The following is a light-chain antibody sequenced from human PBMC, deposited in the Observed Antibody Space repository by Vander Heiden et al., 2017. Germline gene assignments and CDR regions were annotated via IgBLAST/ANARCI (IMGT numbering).Light chain of an antibody. CDR2: QAS. CDR3: QQYNSYSLT. J-gene: IGKJ4*01. CDR1: QSISTW. Sequence: DIQMTQSPSTLSASVGDRVTITCRASQSISTWLAWYQQKPGKAPNPLIYQASDLVSGVPSRFSGSGSGTEFTLTISSLQPDDFATYYCQQYNSYSLTFGGGTKVEIK. V-gene: IGKV1-5*03.